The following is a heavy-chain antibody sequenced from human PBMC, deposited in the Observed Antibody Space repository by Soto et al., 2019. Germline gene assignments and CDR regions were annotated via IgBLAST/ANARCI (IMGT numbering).Heavy chain of an antibody. CDR3: ARGGRHSYGPFDY. D-gene: IGHD5-18*01. CDR1: GFTFSSYE. V-gene: IGHV3-48*03. Sequence: XGSLRLSCAASGFTFSSYEMNWVRQAPGKGLEWVSYISSSGSTIYYADSVKGRFTISRDNTKNSLYLQMNSLRAEDTAVYYCARGGRHSYGPFDYWGQGALVTVSS. J-gene: IGHJ4*02. CDR2: ISSSGSTI.